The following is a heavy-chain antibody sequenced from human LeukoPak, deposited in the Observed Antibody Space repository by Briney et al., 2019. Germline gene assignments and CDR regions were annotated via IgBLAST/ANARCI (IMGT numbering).Heavy chain of an antibody. J-gene: IGHJ4*02. CDR1: GFTFSSYW. V-gene: IGHV3-74*01. CDR2: INSDGSST. Sequence: GGSLRLSCAASGFTFSSYWMHWVRQAPGKGLVWVSRINSDGSSTSYADSVKGRFTISRDNAKNTLYLQMNSLRAEDTAVYYCARVAYCYDSSGYYNFDYWGQGTLVTVSS. D-gene: IGHD3-22*01. CDR3: ARVAYCYDSSGYYNFDY.